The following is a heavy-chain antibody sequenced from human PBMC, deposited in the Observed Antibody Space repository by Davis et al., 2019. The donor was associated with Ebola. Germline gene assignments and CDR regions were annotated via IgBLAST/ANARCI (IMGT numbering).Heavy chain of an antibody. CDR2: INSDGSST. CDR1: GFTFSSYW. V-gene: IGHV3-74*01. D-gene: IGHD4-11*01. J-gene: IGHJ6*04. Sequence: GESLKISCAASGFTFSSYWMHWVRQAPGKGLVWVSRINSDGSSTSYADSVKGRFTISRDNSKNTLYLQMNSLRAEDTAVYYCARVFRDYSNEIYYYYYGMDVWGKGTTVTVSS. CDR3: ARVFRDYSNEIYYYYYGMDV.